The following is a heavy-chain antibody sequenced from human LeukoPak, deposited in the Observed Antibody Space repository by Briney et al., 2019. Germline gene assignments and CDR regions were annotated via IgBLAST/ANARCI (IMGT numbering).Heavy chain of an antibody. Sequence: GGSLRLSCAASGFTVSSNYMSWVRQAPGKGLEWVSFISDGGTTYYTDSVRGRFTISRDNSENTLYLQMNSLRADDTAVYYCARRYTNSWYLDYWGQGTLVTVSS. CDR2: ISDGGTT. V-gene: IGHV3-53*01. CDR3: ARRYTNSWYLDY. CDR1: GFTVSSNY. D-gene: IGHD6-13*01. J-gene: IGHJ4*02.